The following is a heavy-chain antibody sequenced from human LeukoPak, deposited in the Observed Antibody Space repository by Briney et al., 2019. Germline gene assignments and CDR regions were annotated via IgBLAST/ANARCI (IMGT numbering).Heavy chain of an antibody. CDR3: ARGHNWNPDY. D-gene: IGHD1-20*01. Sequence: PSETLSLTCTVSGGSISSYYWSWIRQPPGKGLDWTGYIYYSGSTNYNPSLTGRVTISVDTSKNQFSLKLSSVTAADTAVYYCARGHNWNPDYWGQGTLVTVSS. J-gene: IGHJ4*02. CDR1: GGSISSYY. V-gene: IGHV4-59*01. CDR2: IYYSGST.